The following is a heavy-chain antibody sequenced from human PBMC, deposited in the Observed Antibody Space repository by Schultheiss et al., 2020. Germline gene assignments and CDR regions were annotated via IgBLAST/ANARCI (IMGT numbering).Heavy chain of an antibody. Sequence: ASVKVSVKASGYTFTSYAINWVRQAPGQGLEWMGWINTNTGNPTYAQGFTGRFVFSLDTSVSTAYLQISSLRAEDTAMYYCARDYRSTSSSVSHFDYWGQGTLVNGS. CDR3: ARDYRSTSSSVSHFDY. V-gene: IGHV7-4-1*02. J-gene: IGHJ4*02. CDR1: GYTFTSYA. D-gene: IGHD6-6*01. CDR2: INTNTGNP.